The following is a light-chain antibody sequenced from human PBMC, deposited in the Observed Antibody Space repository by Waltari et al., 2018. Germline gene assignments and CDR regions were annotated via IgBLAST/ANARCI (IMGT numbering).Light chain of an antibody. V-gene: IGKV3-20*01. CDR2: GAS. CDR1: QRLSSSS. Sequence: ILLTQSPGTLSLSPGERATLSCRASQRLSSSSLAWYQQKPGEAPRLLIYGASSRATGIPDRFSGGVSGTDFALTISRLEPEDFAVYYCQQDGSSVTFGQGTRLDIK. CDR3: QQDGSSVT. J-gene: IGKJ5*01.